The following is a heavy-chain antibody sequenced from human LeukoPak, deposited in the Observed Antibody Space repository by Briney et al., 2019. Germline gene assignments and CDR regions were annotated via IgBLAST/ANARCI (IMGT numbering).Heavy chain of an antibody. CDR3: AHYGDYRFLYYFDY. V-gene: IGHV2-5*01. D-gene: IGHD4-17*01. J-gene: IGHJ4*02. CDR1: GFSLSTVGVG. CDR2: IYWNNDN. Sequence: SGPTLVNPTQTLTLTCTFSGFSLSTVGVGVGWIRQSPGKALEWLALIYWNNDNRYSPSLTNRLTITKDTSKNQVVLTMTMMSPVDTATYYCAHYGDYRFLYYFDYWGQGTLVTVSS.